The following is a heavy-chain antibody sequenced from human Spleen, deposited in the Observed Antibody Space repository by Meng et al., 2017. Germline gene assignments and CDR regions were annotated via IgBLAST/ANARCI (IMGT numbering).Heavy chain of an antibody. CDR2: IYHSGST. CDR1: GGSISSSNW. D-gene: IGHD1-14*01. J-gene: IGHJ4*02. V-gene: IGHV4-4*02. CDR3: ASGPRGPDQMYYFDY. Sequence: QVQLLESCPGLWEPSGTLSLTCAVSGGSISSSNWWSWVRQPPGKGLEWIGEIYHSGSTNYNPSLKSRVTISVDKSKNQFSLKLSSVTAADTAVYYCASGPRGPDQMYYFDYWGQGTLVTASS.